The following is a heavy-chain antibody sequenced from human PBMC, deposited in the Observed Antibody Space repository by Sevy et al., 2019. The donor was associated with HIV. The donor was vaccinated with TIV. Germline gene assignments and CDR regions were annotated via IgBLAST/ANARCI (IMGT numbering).Heavy chain of an antibody. CDR1: GGSISSYY. V-gene: IGHV4-59*01. CDR3: ARDKGYYGSGSYYYYYMDV. J-gene: IGHJ6*03. D-gene: IGHD3-10*01. Sequence: SETLSLTCTVSGGSISSYYWRWIRQPPGKGLEWIGYIYYSGSTNYNPSLKSRVTISVDTSKNQFSLKLSSVTAADTAVYYCARDKGYYGSGSYYYYYMDVWGKGTTVTVSS. CDR2: IYYSGST.